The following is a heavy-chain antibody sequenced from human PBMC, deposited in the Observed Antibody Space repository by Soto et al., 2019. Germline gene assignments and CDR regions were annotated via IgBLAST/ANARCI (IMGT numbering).Heavy chain of an antibody. V-gene: IGHV1-2*04. D-gene: IGHD3-16*02. J-gene: IGHJ4*02. CDR1: GYTFTGNY. Sequence: QVQLVQSGAEVKKPGASVKVSCKASGYTFTGNYMHWVRQAPGQGFEWMGWINVNSGGTKYAQKLRGWVTVTRDTSISTAYMELSRLRSDDTAVYYCARGDKLSLYPQLDYWGQGTLVTVSS. CDR2: INVNSGGT. CDR3: ARGDKLSLYPQLDY.